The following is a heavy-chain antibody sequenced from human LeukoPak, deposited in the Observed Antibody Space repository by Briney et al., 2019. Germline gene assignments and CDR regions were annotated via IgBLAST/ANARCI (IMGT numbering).Heavy chain of an antibody. J-gene: IGHJ4*02. D-gene: IGHD2-21*02. CDR2: VFYSENT. V-gene: IGHV4-39*07. Sequence: SETLSLTCTVSGASISSTIYYWGWIRQPPGKGLEWIGSVFYSENTYYNPSLKSRVTISVDTSKNQFSLNLNSVTAADTAVHFCASGPWVTPFDYWGQGTLVPVSS. CDR3: ASGPWVTPFDY. CDR1: GASISSTIYY.